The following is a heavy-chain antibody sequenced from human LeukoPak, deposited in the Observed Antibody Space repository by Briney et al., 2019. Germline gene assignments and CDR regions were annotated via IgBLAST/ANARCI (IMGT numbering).Heavy chain of an antibody. CDR3: ARMGRAGTTFPYYYYYMDV. Sequence: SETLSLTCAVYGGSFSGYYWSWIRQPPGKGLEWIGEINHSGSTNYNPSLKSRVTISVDTSKNQFSLKLSSVTAADTAVYYCARMGRAGTTFPYYYYYMDVWGKGTTVTVSS. CDR2: INHSGST. CDR1: GGSFSGYY. D-gene: IGHD1-1*01. J-gene: IGHJ6*03. V-gene: IGHV4-34*01.